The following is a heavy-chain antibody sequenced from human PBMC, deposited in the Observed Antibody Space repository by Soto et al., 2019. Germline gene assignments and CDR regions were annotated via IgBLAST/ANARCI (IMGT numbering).Heavy chain of an antibody. Sequence: QVQLVQSGAEMKKPGASVKISCKASGYYFTGYYMHWVRQAPGQGPEWMGWINPNSGVTNYAQRFQGRVTMTRDTSISTAYLEVKRLTSDDTAVYYCATNLFSSTSRGSDFDPWGQGTLVIVSS. CDR2: INPNSGVT. CDR3: ATNLFSSTSRGSDFDP. D-gene: IGHD2-2*01. J-gene: IGHJ5*02. CDR1: GYYFTGYY. V-gene: IGHV1-2*02.